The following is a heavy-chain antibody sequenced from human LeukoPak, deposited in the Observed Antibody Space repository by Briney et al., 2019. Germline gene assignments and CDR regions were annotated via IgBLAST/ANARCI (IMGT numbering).Heavy chain of an antibody. D-gene: IGHD3-10*01. CDR2: INHSGST. J-gene: IGHJ3*02. V-gene: IGHV4-34*01. CDR1: GGSFSGYY. CDR3: ARGRRSMVRGKNAFDI. Sequence: SETLSLTCAVYGGSFSGYYWSWIRQPLGKGLEWIGEINHSGSTNYNPSLKSRVTISVDTSKNQFSLKLSSVTAADTAVYYCARGRRSMVRGKNAFDIWGQGTMVTVSS.